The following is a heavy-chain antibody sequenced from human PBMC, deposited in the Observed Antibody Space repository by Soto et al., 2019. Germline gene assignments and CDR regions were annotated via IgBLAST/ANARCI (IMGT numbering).Heavy chain of an antibody. V-gene: IGHV3-23*01. D-gene: IGHD1-7*01. CDR2: ISGSGGST. J-gene: IGHJ4*02. CDR3: ANSPKTGTTLPDY. Sequence: GGSLRLSCAASGFTFGSDAMSWVRQAPGKGLEWVSAISGSGGSTYYADSVKGRFTISRDNSKNTLYLQMNSLRAEDTAVYYCANSPKTGTTLPDYWGQGTLVTVSS. CDR1: GFTFGSDA.